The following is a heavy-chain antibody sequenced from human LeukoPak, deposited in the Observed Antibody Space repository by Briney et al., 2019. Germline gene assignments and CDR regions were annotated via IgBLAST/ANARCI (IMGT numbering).Heavy chain of an antibody. CDR2: INTNTGNP. Sequence: ASVKVSCKASGGTFSSYAISWVRQAPGQGLEWMGWINTNTGNPTYAQGFTGRFVFSLDTSVSTAYLQISSLKAEDTAVYYCAREVPAAQDYAFDIWGQGTMVTVSS. J-gene: IGHJ3*02. CDR1: GGTFSSYA. CDR3: AREVPAAQDYAFDI. D-gene: IGHD2-2*01. V-gene: IGHV7-4-1*02.